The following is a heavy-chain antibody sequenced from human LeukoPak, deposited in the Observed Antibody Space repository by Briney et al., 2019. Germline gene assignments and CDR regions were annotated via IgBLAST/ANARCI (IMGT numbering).Heavy chain of an antibody. Sequence: ASVNVSCKASGYTFSDYYIHWVRQAPGQGREWMGWSNPKSGGVHNVGKFRDGVTLITDTPIRTVYLELSSLNLDDTAVYYCAREGDNGVYVNWFDPWGQGTLVTVSS. CDR3: AREGDNGVYVNWFDP. J-gene: IGHJ5*02. D-gene: IGHD3-10*02. CDR2: SNPKSGGV. V-gene: IGHV1-2*02. CDR1: GYTFSDYY.